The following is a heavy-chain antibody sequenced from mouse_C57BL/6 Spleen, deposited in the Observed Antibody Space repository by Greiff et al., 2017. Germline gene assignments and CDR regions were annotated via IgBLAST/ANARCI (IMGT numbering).Heavy chain of an antibody. V-gene: IGHV3-6*01. CDR1: GYSITSGYY. CDR3: ARDYGSSYAMDY. Sequence: ESGPGLVKPSQSLSLTCSVTGYSITSGYYWNWIRQFPGNKLEWMGYISYDGSNNSNPSLKNRISITRDTSKNQFFLKLNSVTTEDTATYYCARDYGSSYAMDYWGQGTSVTVSS. D-gene: IGHD1-1*01. J-gene: IGHJ4*01. CDR2: ISYDGSN.